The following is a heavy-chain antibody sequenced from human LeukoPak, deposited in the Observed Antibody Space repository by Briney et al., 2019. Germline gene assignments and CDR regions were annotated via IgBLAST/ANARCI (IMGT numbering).Heavy chain of an antibody. V-gene: IGHV4-59*01. CDR1: GGSISRYY. J-gene: IGHJ6*02. CDR2: VYFTGNT. CDR3: ASLSVRQLTLDV. D-gene: IGHD1-1*01. Sequence: KASETLSLTCNISGGSISRYYWSWIRQPPGKGLEWIGYVYFTGNTNYSPSLKSRLAISVDTSKNLLSLTLGSVTAADTAVYFCASLSVRQLTLDVWGQGTTVTVSS.